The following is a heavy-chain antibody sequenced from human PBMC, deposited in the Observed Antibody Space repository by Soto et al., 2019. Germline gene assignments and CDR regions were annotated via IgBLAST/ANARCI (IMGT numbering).Heavy chain of an antibody. CDR1: GFTFSSYA. CDR3: ARAPRGSRWSHLDY. D-gene: IGHD6-13*01. CDR2: ISYDGSNK. Sequence: GGSLRLSCAASGFTFSSYAMHWVRQAPGKGLEWVAVISYDGSNKYYADSVKGRFTISRDNSKNTLYLQMNSLRAEDTAVYYCARAPRGSRWSHLDYWGQGTLVTVSS. J-gene: IGHJ4*02. V-gene: IGHV3-30-3*01.